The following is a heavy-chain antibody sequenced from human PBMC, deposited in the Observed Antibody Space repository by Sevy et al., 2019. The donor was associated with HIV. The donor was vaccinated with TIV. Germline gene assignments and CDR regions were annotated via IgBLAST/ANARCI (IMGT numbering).Heavy chain of an antibody. D-gene: IGHD4-17*01. CDR3: AREEHAVITPGRRYGGNSFGGAFDI. V-gene: IGHV3-30-3*01. J-gene: IGHJ3*02. CDR2: ISYDGSNK. Sequence: GGSLRLSCAASGFTFSSYAMHWVRQAPGKGLEWVAVISYDGSNKYYADSVKGRFTISRDNSKNTLYLQMNSLRAEDTAVYYCAREEHAVITPGRRYGGNSFGGAFDIWGQGIMVTVSS. CDR1: GFTFSSYA.